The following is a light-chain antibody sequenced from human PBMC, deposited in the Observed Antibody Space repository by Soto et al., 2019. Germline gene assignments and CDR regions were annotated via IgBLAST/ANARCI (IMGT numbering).Light chain of an antibody. J-gene: IGKJ1*01. V-gene: IGKV1-39*01. CDR1: QSISSY. CDR2: GAS. CDR3: QQSYSAWT. Sequence: DIQMTQSPSSLSASVGDRVTITCRASQSISSYLNWYQQKPGKGPKLLIYGASTLQSGVPSRFSGSGSETDFTLTISSLQPEDFATYFCQQSYSAWTFGQGTKVEIK.